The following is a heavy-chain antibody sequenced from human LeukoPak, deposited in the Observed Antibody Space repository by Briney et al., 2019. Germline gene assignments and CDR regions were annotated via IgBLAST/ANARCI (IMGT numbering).Heavy chain of an antibody. D-gene: IGHD3-22*01. J-gene: IGHJ4*02. V-gene: IGHV3-49*04. CDR1: GFTFGDYA. Sequence: GGSLRLSCTASGFTFGDYAMSWVRQAPGKGLEWVGFIRSKAYGGTTEYAASVKGRFTISRDDSKSIAYLRMNSLKTEDTAVYYCTRVFEYYYDSSGPGYYFDYWGQGTLVTVSS. CDR2: IRSKAYGGTT. CDR3: TRVFEYYYDSSGPGYYFDY.